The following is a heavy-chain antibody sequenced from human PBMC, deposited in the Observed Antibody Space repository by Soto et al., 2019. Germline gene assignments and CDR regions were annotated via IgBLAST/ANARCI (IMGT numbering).Heavy chain of an antibody. CDR3: ASSTHSEGGWFDP. J-gene: IGHJ5*01. CDR1: GGSFTSTNYF. CDR2: MYYNGNT. V-gene: IGHV4-39*01. D-gene: IGHD2-15*01. Sequence: SETLSLTCTVSGGSFTSTNYFWGWIRQPPGKGLEWIGYMYYNGNTFYSPSLKSRVTMSVDTSKRQFSLDLSSVTAADTAVYYCASSTHSEGGWFDPWGQGTLVTVSS.